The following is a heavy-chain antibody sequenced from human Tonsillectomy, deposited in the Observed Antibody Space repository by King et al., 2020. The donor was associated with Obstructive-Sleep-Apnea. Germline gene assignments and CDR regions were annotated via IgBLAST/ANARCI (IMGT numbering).Heavy chain of an antibody. CDR3: ARVRPRTFGGLDY. Sequence: QLVQSGGGVVQPGRSLRLSCAASGFTFSSYGMHWVRQAPGKGLEWVAIIWYDGSNKYYADSVKGRFTISRDNSKNTLWLQMNSLRAEDTAVYYCARVRPRTFGGLDYWGQGTLVTVSS. D-gene: IGHD3-10*01. CDR2: IWYDGSNK. V-gene: IGHV3-33*01. J-gene: IGHJ4*02. CDR1: GFTFSSYG.